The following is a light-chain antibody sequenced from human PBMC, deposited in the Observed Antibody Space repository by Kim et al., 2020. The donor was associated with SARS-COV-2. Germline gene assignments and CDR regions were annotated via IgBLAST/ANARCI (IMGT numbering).Light chain of an antibody. CDR2: AAS. CDR1: QSISSY. J-gene: IGKJ1*01. Sequence: DIQMTQSPSSLSASVGDRVTITCRASQSISSYLSWYQQKPGKAPKLLIYAASSLQSGVPSRFSGSGSGTDFTLTISSLQPEDFATYYCQQNNSTWTFGQGTKVDIK. V-gene: IGKV1-39*01. CDR3: QQNNSTWT.